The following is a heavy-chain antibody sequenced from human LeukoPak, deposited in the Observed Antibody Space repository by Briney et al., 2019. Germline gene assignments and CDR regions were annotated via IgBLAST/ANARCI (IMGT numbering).Heavy chain of an antibody. J-gene: IGHJ4*02. Sequence: ASVKVSCKASGHTFTAYYMFWVRQAPGQGLEWMGWINPNSGGTNFAPNFQGRVTLTRDTSISTAYMELNELTTDDTAVYFCATYYSDTSARDWGQGTLVTVSS. D-gene: IGHD3-22*01. CDR3: ATYYSDTSARD. CDR1: GHTFTAYY. V-gene: IGHV1-2*02. CDR2: INPNSGGT.